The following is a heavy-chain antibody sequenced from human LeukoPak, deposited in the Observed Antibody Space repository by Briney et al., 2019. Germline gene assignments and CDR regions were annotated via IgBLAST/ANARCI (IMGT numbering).Heavy chain of an antibody. Sequence: GGSLRLSCAASGFTFSSYARSWVRQAPGKGLEWVSAISGSGGSTYYADSVKGRFTISRDNSKTTLYLQMNRLRAEDTAVYYCAKDRVVTGPTDYWGQGTLVTVSS. CDR2: ISGSGGST. D-gene: IGHD2-21*02. J-gene: IGHJ4*02. V-gene: IGHV3-23*01. CDR3: AKDRVVTGPTDY. CDR1: GFTFSSYA.